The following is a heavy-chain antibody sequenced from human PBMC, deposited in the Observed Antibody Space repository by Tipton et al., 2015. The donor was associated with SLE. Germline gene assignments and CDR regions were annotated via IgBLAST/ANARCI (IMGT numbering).Heavy chain of an antibody. Sequence: TLSLTCAVYGASSSDYYWTWIRQPPGKGLEWIGEINHRGSTIYNPSLKSRLTISVDRSKNQFSLRLTSVTAADTALYYCARGGFGELSYWGQGTLVTVSS. J-gene: IGHJ4*02. CDR3: ARGGFGELSY. CDR1: GASSSDYY. CDR2: INHRGST. D-gene: IGHD3-10*01. V-gene: IGHV4-34*01.